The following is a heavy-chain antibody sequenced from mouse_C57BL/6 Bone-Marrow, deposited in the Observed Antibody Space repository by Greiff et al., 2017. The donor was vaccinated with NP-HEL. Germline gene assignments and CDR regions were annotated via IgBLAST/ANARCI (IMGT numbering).Heavy chain of an antibody. J-gene: IGHJ3*01. Sequence: VQLQQSGAELARPGASVKLSCKASGYTFTSYGISWVKQRTGQGLEWIGEIYPRSGNTYYNEKFKGKATLTADKSSSTAYMELRSLTSEDSAVYFCARDSSDGNAYWGKGTLVTVSA. CDR3: ARDSSDGNAY. D-gene: IGHD3-2*02. CDR1: GYTFTSYG. V-gene: IGHV1-81*01. CDR2: IYPRSGNT.